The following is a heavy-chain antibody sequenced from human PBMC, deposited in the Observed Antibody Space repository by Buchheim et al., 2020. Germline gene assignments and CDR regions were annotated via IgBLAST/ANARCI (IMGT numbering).Heavy chain of an antibody. CDR1: GGSISSGDYY. D-gene: IGHD2-15*01. Sequence: QVQLQESGPGLVKPSQTLSLTCTVSGGSISSGDYYWSWIRQPPGKGLEWIGYIYYSGSTYYNPSLKSRVTISVDTSQNPFSLKLSSVTAADTAVYYCARGVVVAATPGNWFDPWGQGTL. CDR2: IYYSGST. CDR3: ARGVVVAATPGNWFDP. J-gene: IGHJ5*02. V-gene: IGHV4-30-4*01.